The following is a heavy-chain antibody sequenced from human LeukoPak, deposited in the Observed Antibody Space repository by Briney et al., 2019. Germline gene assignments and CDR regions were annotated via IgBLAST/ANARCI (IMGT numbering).Heavy chain of an antibody. CDR3: ARWEARDTWVYDY. CDR1: GFTFRNYA. J-gene: IGHJ4*02. D-gene: IGHD1-26*01. Sequence: GGSLRLSCAAFGFTFRNYAMNWVRQAPGKGLEWVAVISYDGKNKVYAVSVKGRFTISRDNAKSSLDLQMNSLRAEDTAVYYCARWEARDTWVYDYWGQGTLVTVSS. CDR2: ISYDGKNK. V-gene: IGHV3-30*03.